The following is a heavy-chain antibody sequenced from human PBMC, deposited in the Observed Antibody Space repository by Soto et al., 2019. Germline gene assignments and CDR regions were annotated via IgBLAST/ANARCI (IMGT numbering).Heavy chain of an antibody. CDR3: ARFSVSNNFDY. CDR2: IYYSGST. J-gene: IGHJ4*02. CDR1: GCSICSYY. D-gene: IGHD4-17*01. V-gene: IGHV4-59*08. Sequence: PSETLSLTCTVSGCSICSYYWSWIRQPPGKGLEWIGYIYYSGSTNYNPSLKSRVTISVDTSKNQFSLKLSSVTAADTAVYYCARFSVSNNFDYWGQGTLVTVSS.